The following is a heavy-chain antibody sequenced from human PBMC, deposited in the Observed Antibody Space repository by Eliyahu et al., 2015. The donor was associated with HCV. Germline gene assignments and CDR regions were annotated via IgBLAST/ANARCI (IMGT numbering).Heavy chain of an antibody. CDR1: GFTFSTYA. Sequence: EVQLLESGGGLVQPGGSLRLXCXASGFTFSTYAMTWVRQAPGKGLEWVSAISSSGGTTFYADSVKGRFTISRDNSKNTLYLQMNSLRAEDTAVYYCATPRTGGYWGQGTLVTVSS. V-gene: IGHV3-23*01. J-gene: IGHJ4*02. D-gene: IGHD1-14*01. CDR3: ATPRTGGY. CDR2: ISSSGGTT.